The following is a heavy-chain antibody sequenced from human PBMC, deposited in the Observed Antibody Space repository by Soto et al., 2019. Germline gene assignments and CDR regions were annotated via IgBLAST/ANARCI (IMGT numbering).Heavy chain of an antibody. J-gene: IGHJ4*02. V-gene: IGHV3-53*01. CDR1: GFSVSSNF. CDR3: TRSATLRYSYDWYGGY. CDR2: IYRGGST. Sequence: EVQLVESGGGVIQPGGSLRLSCAASGFSVSSNFMSWVRQAPGKGLEWVSVIYRGGSTYYADSVEGRFTISRDNSKNMVYLQMNSLRADDTAVYYCTRSATLRYSYDWYGGYWGQGTLVTVSS. D-gene: IGHD1-26*01.